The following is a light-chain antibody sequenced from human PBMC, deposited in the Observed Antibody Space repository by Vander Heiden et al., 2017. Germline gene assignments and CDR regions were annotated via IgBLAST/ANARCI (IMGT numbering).Light chain of an antibody. CDR2: AAS. CDR1: QGISSY. J-gene: IGKJ5*01. CDR3: QQCYSPLPT. V-gene: IGKV1-39*01. Sequence: VQITQSPSSLPACVGDRVTITHLHSQGISSYLNWYQQKPGKAPKLLIYAASSLQSGAPSRFSGSGSGTDFTLTISSLLPEDFATYYCQQCYSPLPTFGQGTRLEIK.